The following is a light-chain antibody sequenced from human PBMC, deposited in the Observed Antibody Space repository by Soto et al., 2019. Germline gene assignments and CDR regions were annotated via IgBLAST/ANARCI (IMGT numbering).Light chain of an antibody. J-gene: IGKJ2*01. V-gene: IGKV1-39*01. CDR2: GAS. CDR3: QQSYRSPYT. CDR1: QSINIY. Sequence: IQMTQSPSSLSASVGDSVTVTCRASQSINIYLNWYQQKPGKAPTLLIYGASSLLSGVPSRFTGGGSRTDFTLTISSLQPEDFATYYCQQSYRSPYTFGQGTKLEIK.